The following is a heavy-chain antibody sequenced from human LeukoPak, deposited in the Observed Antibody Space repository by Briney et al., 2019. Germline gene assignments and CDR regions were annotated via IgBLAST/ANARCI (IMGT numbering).Heavy chain of an antibody. CDR1: GGSISSYY. V-gene: IGHV4-4*07. D-gene: IGHD3-22*01. J-gene: IGHJ4*02. Sequence: PSETLSLTCTVSGGSISSYYWSWIRQPAGKGLEWIGRIYTSGSTNYNPSLKSRVTMSVDTSKNQFSLKLSSVTAADTAVYYCAGAARYYETSNFDYWGQGTLVTVSS. CDR3: AGAARYYETSNFDY. CDR2: IYTSGST.